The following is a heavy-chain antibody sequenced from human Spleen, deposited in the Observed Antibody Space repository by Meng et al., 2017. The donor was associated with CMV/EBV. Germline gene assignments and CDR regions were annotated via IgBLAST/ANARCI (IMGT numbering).Heavy chain of an antibody. CDR3: VLNSARDNYDFWSGKSLRDDRDY. CDR1: DDSISSGTYY. J-gene: IGHJ4*02. CDR2: MYYSGNT. Sequence: SETLSLTCTVSDDSISSGTYYWGWIRQPPGKGLEWIGTMYYSGNTYYNPSLRSRVTISVDTSKNQFSLKLSSVTAADTAVYYCVLNSARDNYDFWSGKSLRDDRDYWGQGTLVTVSS. V-gene: IGHV4-39*01. D-gene: IGHD3-3*01.